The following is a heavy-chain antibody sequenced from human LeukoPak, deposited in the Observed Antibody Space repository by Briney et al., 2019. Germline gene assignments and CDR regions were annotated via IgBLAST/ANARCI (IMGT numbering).Heavy chain of an antibody. CDR2: INPNSGGT. CDR3: ARPPPYYYDSSGYAN. Sequence: ASVKVSCKASGYTFTGYYMHWVRQAPGQGLEWMGWINPNSGGTNYAQKFQGRVTMTRDTSISTAYMELSRLRSDDTAVYYCARPPPYYYDSSGYANWGQGTLVTVSS. J-gene: IGHJ4*02. CDR1: GYTFTGYY. V-gene: IGHV1-2*02. D-gene: IGHD3-22*01.